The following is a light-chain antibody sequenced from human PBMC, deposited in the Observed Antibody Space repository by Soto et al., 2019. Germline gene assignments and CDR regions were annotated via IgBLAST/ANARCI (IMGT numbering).Light chain of an antibody. V-gene: IGLV1-40*01. CDR1: SSNIGAGYD. Sequence: QSVLTQPPSVSGAPGQRVTISCTGSSSNIGAGYDVHWYQQLPGTAPKLLIYGNSNRPSGVPDRFSGSKSGTSASLAITGLQAEDEADYYCVSFTSSSTWVFGGGTQLTVL. CDR2: GNS. J-gene: IGLJ3*02. CDR3: VSFTSSSTWV.